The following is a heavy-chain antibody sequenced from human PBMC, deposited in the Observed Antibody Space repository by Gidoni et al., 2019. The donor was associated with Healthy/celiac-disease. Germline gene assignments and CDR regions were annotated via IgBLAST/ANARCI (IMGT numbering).Heavy chain of an antibody. Sequence: EVQLVESGGGLVQPGGSLRLSCAASGFTFSDHYMDWVRQAPGKGLEWVGRTRNKANSYTTEYAASVKGRFTISRDDSKNSLYLQMNSLKTEDTAVYYCARDGPPEVRGGMDVWGQGTTVTVSS. V-gene: IGHV3-72*01. J-gene: IGHJ6*02. CDR3: ARDGPPEVRGGMDV. CDR1: GFTFSDHY. D-gene: IGHD3-10*01. CDR2: TRNKANSYTT.